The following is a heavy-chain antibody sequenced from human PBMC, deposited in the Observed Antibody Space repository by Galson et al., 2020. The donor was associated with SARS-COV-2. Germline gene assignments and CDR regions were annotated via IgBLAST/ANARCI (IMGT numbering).Heavy chain of an antibody. CDR1: GGSISSGDYY. D-gene: IGHD3-10*01. CDR2: IYYSGST. V-gene: IGHV4-30-4*01. Sequence: SETLSLTCTVSGGSISSGDYYWSWIRQPPGKGLEWIGYIYYSGSTYYNPSLKSRVTISVDTSKNQFSLKLSSVTAADTAVYYCARVAPFGGRVYYYYGMDVWGQGTTVTVSS. CDR3: ARVAPFGGRVYYYYGMDV. J-gene: IGHJ6*02.